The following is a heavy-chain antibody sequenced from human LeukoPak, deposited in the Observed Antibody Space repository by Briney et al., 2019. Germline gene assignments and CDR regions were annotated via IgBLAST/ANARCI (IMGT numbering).Heavy chain of an antibody. D-gene: IGHD2-2*01. CDR1: GYTFTSYA. V-gene: IGHV1-3*01. Sequence: ASVKVSCKASGYTFTSYAMHWVRQAPGQRLEWMGWINAGNGNTKYSQKFQGRVTITRDTSASTAYMELSSLRSEDTAVYYCATSEGVFVVVPAALDYWGQGTLVTVSS. CDR3: ATSEGVFVVVPAALDY. CDR2: INAGNGNT. J-gene: IGHJ4*02.